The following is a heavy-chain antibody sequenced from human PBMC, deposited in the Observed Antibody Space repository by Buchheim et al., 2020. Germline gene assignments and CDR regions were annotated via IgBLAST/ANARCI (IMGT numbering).Heavy chain of an antibody. CDR2: ILHSGST. V-gene: IGHV4-38-2*02. D-gene: IGHD6-6*01. CDR3: AREDSTSSADY. J-gene: IGHJ4*02. Sequence: QVHLQESGPGLVKPSETLSLTCTVSGYSISSGYYWSWIRQPPGNGLEWIGSILHSGSTYYNPSLKSRVTISVDTSKTQFSLKLSSVTAADTAVYYCAREDSTSSADYWGQGT. CDR1: GYSISSGYY.